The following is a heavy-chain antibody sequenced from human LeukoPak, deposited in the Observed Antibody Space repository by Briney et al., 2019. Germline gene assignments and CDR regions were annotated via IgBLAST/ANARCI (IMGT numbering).Heavy chain of an antibody. CDR2: INPSGGST. D-gene: IGHD4-17*01. CDR1: GYTFTSYY. CDR3: ARARRGTTVTSHLVY. V-gene: IGHV1-46*01. Sequence: GASVKVSCKASGYTFTSYYMHWVRQAPGQGLEWMGIINPSGGSTSYEQKFQGRGTMTRDTSTSTVYMELSRLRSEDTAVYYCARARRGTTVTSHLVYWGQGTLVTVSS. J-gene: IGHJ4*02.